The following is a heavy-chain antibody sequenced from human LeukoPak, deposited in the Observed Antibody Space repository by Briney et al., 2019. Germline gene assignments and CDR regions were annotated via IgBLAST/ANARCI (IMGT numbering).Heavy chain of an antibody. CDR2: ISGSVGST. J-gene: IGHJ4*02. CDR3: AKDTRGYCSGGSCYSVYFDY. V-gene: IGHV3-23*01. D-gene: IGHD2-15*01. Sequence: PGGSLRLSCAASGFTFSSYAMSWVRQAPGNRLEWVSAISGSVGSTYYAASVKGRFTISRDNSKNTLYLQMNRLRAEDTAVYYCAKDTRGYCSGGSCYSVYFDYWGQGSLVTVSS. CDR1: GFTFSSYA.